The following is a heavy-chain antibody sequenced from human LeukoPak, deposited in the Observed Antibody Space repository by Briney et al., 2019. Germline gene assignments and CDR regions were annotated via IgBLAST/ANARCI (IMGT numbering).Heavy chain of an antibody. CDR2: INHSGST. D-gene: IGHD2-21*01. CDR3: ARLWGDYDY. J-gene: IGHJ4*02. Sequence: GTLRLSCAASGFTFSSYGMSWIRQPPGKGLEWIGEINHSGSTNYNPSLKSRVTISVDTSKNQFSLKLSSVTAADTAVYYCARLWGDYDYWGQGTLVTVSS. CDR1: GFTFSSYG. V-gene: IGHV4-34*01.